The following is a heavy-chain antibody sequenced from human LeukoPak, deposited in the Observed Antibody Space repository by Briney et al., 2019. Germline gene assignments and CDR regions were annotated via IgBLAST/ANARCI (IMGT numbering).Heavy chain of an antibody. Sequence: SETLSLTCTVSGGSISSYYWSWIRQPAGKGLEWIGRIYTSGSTNYNPSLKSRVTMSVDTSKNQFSLKLSSVTAADTAVYYCARDSGSYWEYYFDYWGQGTLVTVSS. D-gene: IGHD1-26*01. J-gene: IGHJ4*02. CDR2: IYTSGST. V-gene: IGHV4-4*07. CDR3: ARDSGSYWEYYFDY. CDR1: GGSISSYY.